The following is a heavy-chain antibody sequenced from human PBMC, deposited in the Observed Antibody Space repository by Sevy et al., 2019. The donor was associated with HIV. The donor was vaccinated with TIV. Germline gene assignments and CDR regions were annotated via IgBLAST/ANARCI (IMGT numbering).Heavy chain of an antibody. J-gene: IGHJ6*02. CDR3: ARGQLLQFLEWPSYGLDV. D-gene: IGHD3-3*01. Sequence: GSLRLSCAVSGFTFSSHWMFWVRQAPGKGLVWVSHINSHGTITNYADSVKGRFAISRDNTKNTIYLQMNSLRAEDTAVYYCARGQLLQFLEWPSYGLDVWGQGTTVTVSS. CDR2: INSHGTIT. V-gene: IGHV3-74*01. CDR1: GFTFSSHW.